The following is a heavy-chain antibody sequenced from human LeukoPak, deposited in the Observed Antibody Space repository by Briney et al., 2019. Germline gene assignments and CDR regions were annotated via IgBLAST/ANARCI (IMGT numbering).Heavy chain of an antibody. CDR3: VKDRVKYGWAGGAGAFDI. CDR2: MSGSGGST. J-gene: IGHJ3*02. CDR1: GFTFNDYV. V-gene: IGHV3-23*01. Sequence: GGSLRLSCVGSGFTFNDYVMSWVRQAPGKGLEWVSGMSGSGGSTYYADAVKGRFTISRDNSKSTLHLQMNSLSAEDTAMFYCVKDRVKYGWAGGAGAFDIWGQGTMVTVSS. D-gene: IGHD3-10*01.